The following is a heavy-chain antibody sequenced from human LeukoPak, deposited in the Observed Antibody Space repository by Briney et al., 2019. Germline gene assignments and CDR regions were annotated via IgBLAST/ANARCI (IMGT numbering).Heavy chain of an antibody. J-gene: IGHJ6*03. CDR2: ISSNGGST. V-gene: IGHV3-64*01. Sequence: GGSLRLSCAASGFTFSSYAMHWVRQAPGKGLEYVSAISSNGGSTYYANSVKGRLTISRDNSKNTLYLQMGSLRAEDMAVYYCARDRALAVAGTDYYYYMDVWGKGTTVTVSS. D-gene: IGHD6-19*01. CDR3: ARDRALAVAGTDYYYYMDV. CDR1: GFTFSSYA.